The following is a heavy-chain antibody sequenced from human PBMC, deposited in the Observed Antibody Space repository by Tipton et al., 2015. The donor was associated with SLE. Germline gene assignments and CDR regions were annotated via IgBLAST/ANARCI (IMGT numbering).Heavy chain of an antibody. Sequence: TLSLTCAVSGASIGSGGYSWNWIRQPPGKWLQLVGYIFHSGITYNNPSLKSRVTMSVDRSKDQFSLRLTSVTAADTAVYYCATELFRGYTSGWGPDYWGQVTLVTVSS. D-gene: IGHD6-19*01. CDR3: ATELFRGYTSGWGPDY. CDR1: GASIGSGGYS. V-gene: IGHV4-30-2*01. CDR2: IFHSGIT. J-gene: IGHJ4*02.